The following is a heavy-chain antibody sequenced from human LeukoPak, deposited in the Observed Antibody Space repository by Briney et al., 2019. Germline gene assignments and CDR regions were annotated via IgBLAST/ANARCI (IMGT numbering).Heavy chain of an antibody. D-gene: IGHD3-3*01. V-gene: IGHV1-18*01. J-gene: IGHJ4*02. CDR1: GYTFNSYD. Sequence: ASVTVSFTASGYTFNSYDISWVRQAPGQGLEWMAWISTYNGNTNYALKVQGRATITTDTSTSTAYMELRSLRSDDTAVYYCARVLRYDFWSAYYFDYWGQGTLVTVSS. CDR3: ARVLRYDFWSAYYFDY. CDR2: ISTYNGNT.